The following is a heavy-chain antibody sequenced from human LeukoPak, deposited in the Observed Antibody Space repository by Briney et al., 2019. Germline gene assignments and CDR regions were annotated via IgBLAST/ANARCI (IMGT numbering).Heavy chain of an antibody. D-gene: IGHD3-10*01. CDR1: GGSFSGYY. CDR2: INHSGST. Sequence: PSETLSLTCAVYGGSFSGYYWSWIRQPPGKGLEWIGEINHSGSTNYNPSLKSRVTISVDTSKNQFSLKLSSVTAADTAVYYCARGPLWFGELPIDYWGQGTPVTVSS. V-gene: IGHV4-34*01. J-gene: IGHJ4*02. CDR3: ARGPLWFGELPIDY.